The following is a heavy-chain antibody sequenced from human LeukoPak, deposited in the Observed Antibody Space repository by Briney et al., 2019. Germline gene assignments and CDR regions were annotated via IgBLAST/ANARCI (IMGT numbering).Heavy chain of an antibody. CDR1: GFSVSDKY. CDR3: AKASFAGYGMDV. J-gene: IGHJ6*02. CDR2: IYGGGST. D-gene: IGHD3-3*02. Sequence: GGSLRLSCAASGFSVSDKYMNWVRQAPGKGLEWVSVIYGGGSTYYADSVKGRFTISRDNAKNSLYLQMNSLRAEDTALYYCAKASFAGYGMDVWGPGATVTVSS. V-gene: IGHV3-53*05.